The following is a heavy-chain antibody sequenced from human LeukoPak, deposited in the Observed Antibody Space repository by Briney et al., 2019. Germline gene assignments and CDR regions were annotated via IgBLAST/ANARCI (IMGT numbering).Heavy chain of an antibody. V-gene: IGHV4-61*02. CDR2: IYTSGST. CDR3: ARIPSYYYYMDV. J-gene: IGHJ6*03. CDR1: GGSISSGSYY. Sequence: SQTLSLTCTVSGGSISSGSYYWSWIRQPAGKGLEWIGRIYTSGSTNYNPSPKSRVTISVDTSKNQCSLKLSSVPAADTAVYYCARIPSYYYYMDVWGKGTTVTVSS.